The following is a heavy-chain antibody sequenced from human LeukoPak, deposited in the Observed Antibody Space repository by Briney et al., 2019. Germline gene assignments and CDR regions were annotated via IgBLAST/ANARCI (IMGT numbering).Heavy chain of an antibody. CDR2: INTYNGDT. CDR3: ASGVYVAVAGRGGFDI. CDR1: GYTFTNYG. Sequence: ASVKVSCKASGYTFTNYGVNWVRQAPGQGLEWMGWINTYNGDTNYAHELQGRVTMTTDTSTSTAYMELRSLRSDDTAVYYCASGVYVAVAGRGGFDIWGQGTMVTVSS. D-gene: IGHD6-19*01. J-gene: IGHJ3*02. V-gene: IGHV1-18*01.